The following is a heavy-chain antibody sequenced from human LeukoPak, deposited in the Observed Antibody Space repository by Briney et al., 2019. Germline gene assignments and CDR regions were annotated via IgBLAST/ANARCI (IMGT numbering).Heavy chain of an antibody. V-gene: IGHV3-74*01. CDR1: GFSLRHYW. J-gene: IGHJ5*02. D-gene: IGHD6-13*01. CDR3: ARARGDSSSWDNWFDP. CDR2: INSYGCST. Sequence: PGCAVTLSCAASGFSLRHYWMHWLRQAPPKGRVGVSRINSYGCSTSYADSVKGRFTISKDNAKNTLYLQMNSLRAEHRAVYYCARARGDSSSWDNWFDPWGQGTLITVSS.